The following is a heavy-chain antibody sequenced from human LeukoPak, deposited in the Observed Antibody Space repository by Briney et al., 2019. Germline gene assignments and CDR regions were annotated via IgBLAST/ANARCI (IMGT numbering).Heavy chain of an antibody. V-gene: IGHV4-34*01. CDR3: AQEGYSSSSGVY. CDR2: ISHSGST. J-gene: IGHJ4*02. CDR1: GGSFSGYY. D-gene: IGHD6-6*01. Sequence: PSETLSLTCAVYGGSFSGYYWSWIRQPPGKGLEWIGEISHSGSTNYNPSLKSRVTISVDTSKNQFSLKLSSVTAADTAVYYCAQEGYSSSSGVYWGQGTLVTVSS.